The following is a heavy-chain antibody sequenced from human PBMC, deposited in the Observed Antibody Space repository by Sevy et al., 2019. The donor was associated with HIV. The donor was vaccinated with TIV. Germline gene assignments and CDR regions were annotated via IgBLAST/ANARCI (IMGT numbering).Heavy chain of an antibody. CDR2: IWFDGSNQ. CDR3: ARDLISGSYSQSLDY. Sequence: GGSLRLSCAASGFTFGSYGMHWVRQAPGKGLEWVAVIWFDGSNQYYGDSVKGRFTISRDNSKNTVYLHMNSLRVEDTAVYYCARDLISGSYSQSLDYWGQGTLVTVSS. CDR1: GFTFGSYG. V-gene: IGHV3-30*19. D-gene: IGHD1-26*01. J-gene: IGHJ4*02.